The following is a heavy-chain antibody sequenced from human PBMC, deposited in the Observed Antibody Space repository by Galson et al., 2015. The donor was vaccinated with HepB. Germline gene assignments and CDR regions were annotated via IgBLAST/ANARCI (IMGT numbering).Heavy chain of an antibody. CDR1: GFTFSSYA. J-gene: IGHJ3*02. CDR2: ISGSGGST. V-gene: IGHV3-23*01. CDR3: AKSGGWPPTPPNDAFDI. D-gene: IGHD2-15*01. Sequence: LRLSCAASGFTFSSYAMSWVRQAPGKGLEWVSAISGSGGSTYYADSVKGRFTISRDNSKNTLYLQMNSLRAEDTAVYYCAKSGGWPPTPPNDAFDIWGQGTMVTVSS.